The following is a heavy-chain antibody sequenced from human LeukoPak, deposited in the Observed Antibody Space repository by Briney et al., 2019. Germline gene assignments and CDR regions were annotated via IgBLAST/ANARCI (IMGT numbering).Heavy chain of an antibody. V-gene: IGHV4-39*01. CDR1: GGSISSNNYY. J-gene: IGHJ4*02. CDR2: IYYSGST. D-gene: IGHD5-18*01. Sequence: PSETLSLTCTVSGGSISSNNYYWGWIRQPPGKGLEWIASIYYSGSTYYNPSLKSRVTISVDTSKNQFSLKVTSVTAEDTAVYYCTRHEQYSYGRVDYWGQGTLVTVSS. CDR3: TRHEQYSYGRVDY.